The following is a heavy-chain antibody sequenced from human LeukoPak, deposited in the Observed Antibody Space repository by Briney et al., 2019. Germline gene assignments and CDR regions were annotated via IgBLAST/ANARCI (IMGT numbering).Heavy chain of an antibody. J-gene: IGHJ4*02. CDR2: IWYDGSNK. CDR3: AKSDDFWSGYLSGY. D-gene: IGHD3-3*01. V-gene: IGHV3-33*06. Sequence: GWSLRLSCAASGFTFSSYGMHWVRQAPGKGLEWVAVIWYDGSNKYYADSVKGRFTISRDNSKNTLYLQMNSLRAEDRAVYYCAKSDDFWSGYLSGYWGQGTLVTVSS. CDR1: GFTFSSYG.